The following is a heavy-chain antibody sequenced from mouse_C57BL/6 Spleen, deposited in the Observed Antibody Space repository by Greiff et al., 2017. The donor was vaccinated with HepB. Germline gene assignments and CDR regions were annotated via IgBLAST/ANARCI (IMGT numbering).Heavy chain of an antibody. J-gene: IGHJ1*03. Sequence: VQLKESGPGLVKPSQSLSLTCSVTGYSITSGYYWNWIRQFPGNKLEWMGYISYDGSNNYNPSLKNRISITLDTSKNQFFLKLNSVTTEDTATYYCARDYYGSSPKWYFDVWGTGTTVTVSS. D-gene: IGHD1-1*01. CDR3: ARDYYGSSPKWYFDV. V-gene: IGHV3-6*01. CDR1: GYSITSGYY. CDR2: ISYDGSN.